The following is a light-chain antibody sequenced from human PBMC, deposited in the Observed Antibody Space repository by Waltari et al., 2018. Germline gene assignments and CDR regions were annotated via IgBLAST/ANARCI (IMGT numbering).Light chain of an antibody. Sequence: VVLTQTPLSLPVTLGEPASISCTSSQSLVDRADGNTYLDWFLQKPGQSPQRLIFMVSHRAPGVPDRFSGSGSGSDFTLQISRVEADDVGIYYCMQRMEFPLTFGGGTKVEIK. V-gene: IGKV2-40*01. CDR1: QSLVDRADGNTY. CDR3: MQRMEFPLT. CDR2: MVS. J-gene: IGKJ4*01.